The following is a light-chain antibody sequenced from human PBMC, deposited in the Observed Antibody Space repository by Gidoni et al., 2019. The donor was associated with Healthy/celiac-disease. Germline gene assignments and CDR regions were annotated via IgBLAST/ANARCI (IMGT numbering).Light chain of an antibody. CDR2: AAS. CDR3: QQLNSYPLT. CDR1: QGISSY. J-gene: IGKJ4*01. Sequence: DIQLTQSPSFLSASVGDRVTITCRASQGISSYLAWYQQKPGKAPKLLIYAASTLQSGVPSRFSGSGSGTECTLTISSMQPEDFATDYCQQLNSYPLTFGGGTKVEIK. V-gene: IGKV1-9*01.